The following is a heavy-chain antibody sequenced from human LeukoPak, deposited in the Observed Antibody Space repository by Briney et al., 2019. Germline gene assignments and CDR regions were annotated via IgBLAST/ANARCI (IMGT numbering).Heavy chain of an antibody. J-gene: IGHJ6*03. Sequence: SETLSLTCTVSGGSINSCRYYWGWLRQPPGKGLEWIGSMCYTGSTYYNPSLKSRVTISIDTSKSQFSLKLSSVTAADTAVYYCARVNYYDSSGAYYYMDVWGRGTTVTVSS. D-gene: IGHD3-22*01. V-gene: IGHV4-39*07. CDR2: MCYTGST. CDR1: GGSINSCRYY. CDR3: ARVNYYDSSGAYYYMDV.